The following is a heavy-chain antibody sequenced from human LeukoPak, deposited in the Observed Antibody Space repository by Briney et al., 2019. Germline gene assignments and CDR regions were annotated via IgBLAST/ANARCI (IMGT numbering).Heavy chain of an antibody. Sequence: SQTLSLTCAVSGGSISSGGYSWSWIRQPPGKGLEWIGYIYHSGSTYYDPSLKSRVTISVDRSKNQFSLKLSSVTAADTAVYYCARSSIVPIPRFDYWGQGTLVTVSS. D-gene: IGHD2-2*01. J-gene: IGHJ4*02. CDR3: ARSSIVPIPRFDY. CDR1: GGSISSGGYS. V-gene: IGHV4-30-2*01. CDR2: IYHSGST.